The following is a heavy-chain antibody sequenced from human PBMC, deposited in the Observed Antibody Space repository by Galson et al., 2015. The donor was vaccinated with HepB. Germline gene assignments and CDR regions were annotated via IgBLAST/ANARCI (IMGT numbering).Heavy chain of an antibody. Sequence: QSGAEVKKPGESLRISCKGSGYSFTAFWITWVRQIPGKGLEWTGRLDPSDYYTDYSPSFQGHVTLSVDKSITTAYLQWSSLKASDTAIYYCASRHYYFRSGTWYNVSDYWGQGTLVTVSS. V-gene: IGHV5-10-1*01. D-gene: IGHD3-10*01. J-gene: IGHJ4*02. CDR1: GYSFTAFW. CDR2: LDPSDYYT. CDR3: ASRHYYFRSGTWYNVSDY.